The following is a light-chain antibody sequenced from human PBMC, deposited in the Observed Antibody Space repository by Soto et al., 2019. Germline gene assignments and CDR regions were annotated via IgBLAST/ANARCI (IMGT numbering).Light chain of an antibody. CDR2: GAS. J-gene: IGKJ1*01. Sequence: EIVLAQSPGTLSLSPGERATLSCRASKRVSSSYLAWYQQKPGQAPRLLIYGASSRATGIPDRFSGSGSGTDFTLTISRLEPEDFAVYYCQQYGSSPRTFGQGTKVDIK. CDR3: QQYGSSPRT. V-gene: IGKV3-20*01. CDR1: KRVSSSY.